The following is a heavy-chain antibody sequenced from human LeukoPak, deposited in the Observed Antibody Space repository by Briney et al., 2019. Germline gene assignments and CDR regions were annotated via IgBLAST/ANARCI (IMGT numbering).Heavy chain of an antibody. J-gene: IGHJ4*02. CDR2: IIPIFGTA. D-gene: IGHD3-16*01. V-gene: IGHV1-69*05. Sequence: SVKVSCKASGGTFSSYAISWVRQAPGQGLEWMGRIIPIFGTANYAQKFQGRVTITTDESTSTAYMELSSLRSEDTAVYYCASYGGGIYFDYWGQGTLVTVSS. CDR3: ASYGGGIYFDY. CDR1: GGTFSSYA.